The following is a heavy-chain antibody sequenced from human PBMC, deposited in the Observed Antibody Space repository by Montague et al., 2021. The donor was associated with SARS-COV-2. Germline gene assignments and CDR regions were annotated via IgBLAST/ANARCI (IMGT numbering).Heavy chain of an antibody. V-gene: IGHV3-30-3*01. CDR3: AREELLWFGALDY. D-gene: IGHD3-10*01. Sequence: SLRLSCAASGFTFSSYAMHWVRQAPGKGLEWVAVISYDGSNKYYADSVKGRFTISRDNSKNTLYLQMNSLRAEDTAVHYCAREELLWFGALDYWGQGTLVTVSS. CDR2: ISYDGSNK. CDR1: GFTFSSYA. J-gene: IGHJ4*02.